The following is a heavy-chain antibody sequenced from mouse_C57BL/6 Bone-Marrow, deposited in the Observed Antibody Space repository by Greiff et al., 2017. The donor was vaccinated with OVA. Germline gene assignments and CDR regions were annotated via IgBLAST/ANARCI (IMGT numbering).Heavy chain of an antibody. CDR3: ARGGRWLLPAMDY. D-gene: IGHD2-3*01. Sequence: VQLQQPGAELVKPGASVKMSCKASGYTFTSYWITWVKQRPGQGLEWIGDIYPGSGSTNYNEKFKSKATLTVDTSSSTAYMQLSSLTSEDSAVYYCARGGRWLLPAMDYWGQGTSVTVSS. V-gene: IGHV1-55*01. CDR1: GYTFTSYW. J-gene: IGHJ4*01. CDR2: IYPGSGST.